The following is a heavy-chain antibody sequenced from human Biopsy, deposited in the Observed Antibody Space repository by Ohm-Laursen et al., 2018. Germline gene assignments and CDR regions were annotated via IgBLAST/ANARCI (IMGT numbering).Heavy chain of an antibody. J-gene: IGHJ4*02. D-gene: IGHD3-3*01. Sequence: SPKLCGFTISMYGIASGRHAPGEGLERRVWISIFIGNRNYTQKSQGRVTMTTDTSTNTAFMELRILRSDDTAVYYCARDRWPHVTLLGLVVFDFWGQGTLVIVSS. V-gene: IGHV1-18*01. CDR3: ARDRWPHVTLLGLVVFDF. CDR1: GFTISMYG. CDR2: ISIFIGNR.